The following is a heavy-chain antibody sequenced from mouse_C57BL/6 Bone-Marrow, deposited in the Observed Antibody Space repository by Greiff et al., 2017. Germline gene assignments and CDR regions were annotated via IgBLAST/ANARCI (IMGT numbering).Heavy chain of an antibody. CDR1: GYTFTSYW. Sequence: QVQLQQPGAELVKPGASVKLSCKASGYTFTSYWMQWVKQRPGQGLEWIGEIDPSDSYTNYNQKFKGKATLTVDTSSSTAYMQLSSLTSEDSAVYYCARNGLLLDDWGQGTTLTVSS. D-gene: IGHD2-10*01. CDR3: ARNGLLLDD. V-gene: IGHV1-50*01. CDR2: IDPSDSYT. J-gene: IGHJ2*01.